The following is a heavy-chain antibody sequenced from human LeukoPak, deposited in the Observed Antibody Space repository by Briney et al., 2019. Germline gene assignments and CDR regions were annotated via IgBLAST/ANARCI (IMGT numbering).Heavy chain of an antibody. D-gene: IGHD3-3*01. Sequence: GGSLRLSCAASGFTFSSYAMSWVRQAPGKGLEWVSAIGGSGGSTYYADSVKGRFTISRDNSKNTLYLQMNSLRAEDTAVYYCASHPVLRFLEWSPGYYYMDVWGKGTTVTVSS. V-gene: IGHV3-23*01. CDR1: GFTFSSYA. CDR3: ASHPVLRFLEWSPGYYYMDV. CDR2: IGGSGGST. J-gene: IGHJ6*03.